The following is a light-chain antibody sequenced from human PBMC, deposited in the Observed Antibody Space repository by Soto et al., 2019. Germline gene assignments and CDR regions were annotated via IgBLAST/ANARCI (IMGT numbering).Light chain of an antibody. V-gene: IGKV3-20*01. CDR2: GTS. CDR3: QQYGDSPRT. CDR1: QSVSSPY. Sequence: EVVLTQSPGTLSLSPGERATLSCRASQSVSSPYLDWYQQRPGQAPRLLIYGTSTRATGIPDRFSGSGSGTDFSLTINGLEPEDFAGYYCQQYGDSPRTFGQGTKVEFK. J-gene: IGKJ1*01.